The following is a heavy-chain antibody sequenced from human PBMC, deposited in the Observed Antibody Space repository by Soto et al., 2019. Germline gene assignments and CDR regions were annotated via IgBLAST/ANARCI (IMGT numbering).Heavy chain of an antibody. Sequence: QVQLEQSGAEVKKPGASVKVSCKATGYGFMAYYMHWERQAPGQGPEWMGRINPSGGKTNYAEKFQGRVTMTSDTSTTTFYMELISPRSEDTAVYYCARSLYGSGSYFDQWGQGTLVTVSS. CDR1: GYGFMAYY. CDR3: ARSLYGSGSYFDQ. D-gene: IGHD3-10*01. CDR2: INPSGGKT. J-gene: IGHJ4*02. V-gene: IGHV1-46*01.